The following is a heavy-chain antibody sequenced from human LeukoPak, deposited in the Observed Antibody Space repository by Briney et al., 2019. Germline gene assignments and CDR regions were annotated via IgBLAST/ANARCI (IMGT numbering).Heavy chain of an antibody. Sequence: PSETLSLTCTVSGGSISSYYWSWIRQPAGKGLEWIGRFYISGSTNYNPSLKSRVTMSVDTSKNQFSLRLNSVTAADTAVYYCAREFLLQSEGLFDYWGQGTLVTVSS. CDR2: FYISGST. CDR3: AREFLLQSEGLFDY. CDR1: GGSISSYY. J-gene: IGHJ4*02. D-gene: IGHD4-11*01. V-gene: IGHV4-4*07.